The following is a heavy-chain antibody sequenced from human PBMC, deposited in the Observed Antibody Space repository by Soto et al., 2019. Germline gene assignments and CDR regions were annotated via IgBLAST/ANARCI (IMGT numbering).Heavy chain of an antibody. CDR1: RVTFSSYS. V-gene: IGHV3-48*01. Sequence: PGWSLRLSCAASRVTFSSYSMNWVRQAPGKGLEWVSYISSSTNTIYYADSVKGRFTISRDNVKNSLYLQMDCLRAEDTAIYYCAKDSHWPIISPTPAYWGHGSLVTVTS. J-gene: IGHJ4*01. CDR3: AKDSHWPIISPTPAY. CDR2: ISSSTNTI.